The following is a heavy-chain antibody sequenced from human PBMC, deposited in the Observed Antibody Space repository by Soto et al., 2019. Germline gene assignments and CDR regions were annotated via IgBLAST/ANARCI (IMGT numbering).Heavy chain of an antibody. V-gene: IGHV3-30*18. J-gene: IGHJ6*02. D-gene: IGHD3-10*01. CDR3: AKEGTSTMVRGVNYYYYYGMDV. CDR2: ISYDGSNK. CDR1: GYTFSSYG. Sequence: GGSLRLSCAASGYTFSSYGMHWVRQAPGKGLEWVAVISYDGSNKYYADSVKGRFTISRDNSKNTLYLQMNSLRAEDTAVYYCAKEGTSTMVRGVNYYYYYGMDVWGQGTTVTVSS.